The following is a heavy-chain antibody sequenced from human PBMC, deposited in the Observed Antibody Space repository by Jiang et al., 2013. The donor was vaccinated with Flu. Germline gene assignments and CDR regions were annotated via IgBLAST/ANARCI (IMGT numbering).Heavy chain of an antibody. Sequence: RTYYRSKWYNDYAVSVKSRITINPDTSKNQFSLQLNSVTPEDTAVYYCARDGPTYYYGSGSYGHHFDYWGQGTLVTVSS. V-gene: IGHV6-1*01. CDR3: ARDGPTYYYGSGSYGHHFDY. J-gene: IGHJ4*02. CDR2: TYYRSKWYN. D-gene: IGHD3-10*01.